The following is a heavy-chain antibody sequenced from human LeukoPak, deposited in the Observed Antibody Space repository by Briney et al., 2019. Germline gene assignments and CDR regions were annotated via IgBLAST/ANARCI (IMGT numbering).Heavy chain of an antibody. J-gene: IGHJ6*02. Sequence: GGSLRLSCAASGFTFSSYEMNWVRQAPGKGLXXXXXXXXSGSTIYYADSVKGRFTISRDNAKNSLYLQMNSLRAEDTAVYYCATPPAAGAYYYYGMDVWGQGTTVTVSS. V-gene: IGHV3-48*03. CDR2: XXXSGSTI. CDR1: GFTFSSYE. D-gene: IGHD6-13*01. CDR3: ATPPAAGAYYYYGMDV.